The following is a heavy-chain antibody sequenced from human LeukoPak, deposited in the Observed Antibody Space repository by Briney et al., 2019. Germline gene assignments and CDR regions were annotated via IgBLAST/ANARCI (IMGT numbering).Heavy chain of an antibody. D-gene: IGHD5-12*01. Sequence: SETLSLTCAVSGYSISRGYYWGWIRRPPGKGLEGIGSIYHRGSTYYNPSLKRRVTISVDTSKNKFSLTLSSVPAADTAVYYCASLQSYSGLCTYYYYMDVWGKGTTVTVSS. CDR2: IYHRGST. J-gene: IGHJ6*03. CDR1: GYSISRGYY. V-gene: IGHV4-38-2*01. CDR3: ASLQSYSGLCTYYYYMDV.